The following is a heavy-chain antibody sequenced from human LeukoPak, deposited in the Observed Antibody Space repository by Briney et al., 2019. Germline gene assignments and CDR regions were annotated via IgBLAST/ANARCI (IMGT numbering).Heavy chain of an antibody. J-gene: IGHJ4*02. D-gene: IGHD3-10*01. CDR3: AKDRTYGSGSSAGDDY. Sequence: PGGSLRLSCAASGFTFSSYAMSWVRQAPGKGLEWVSAISGSGGSTYYADSVKGRFTISRDNSKNTLYLQMNSLRAEDTAVYYCAKDRTYGSGSSAGDDYWGQGTLVTVSS. CDR1: GFTFSSYA. CDR2: ISGSGGST. V-gene: IGHV3-23*01.